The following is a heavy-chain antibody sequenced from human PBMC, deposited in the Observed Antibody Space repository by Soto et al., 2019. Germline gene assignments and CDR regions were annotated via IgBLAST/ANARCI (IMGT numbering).Heavy chain of an antibody. CDR2: ISSSSSYI. J-gene: IGHJ6*02. V-gene: IGHV3-21*01. D-gene: IGHD2-2*01. CDR3: ARDRTYHSGANHMDV. Sequence: GGSLILSCAASGFTFSSYSMNWVRQAPGKGLEWVSSISSSSSYIYYADSVKGRFTISRDNAKNSLYLQMNSLRAEDTAVYYCARDRTYHSGANHMDVWGQGTTVTVSS. CDR1: GFTFSSYS.